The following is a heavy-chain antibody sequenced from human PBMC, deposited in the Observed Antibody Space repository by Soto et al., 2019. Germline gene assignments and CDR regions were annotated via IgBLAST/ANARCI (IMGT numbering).Heavy chain of an antibody. V-gene: IGHV1-46*01. CDR3: AREPPNTSLFDC. CDR2: IKSSGDIT. CDR1: GYTFSTYH. Sequence: QVQLVQSGAEVTKPGASVKISCKTSGYTFSTYHMHCVRLAPGQGLEWVGIIKSSGDITLYAQKFQGRVTMSKDTSTSTVYMEVSSLRSEDTAVYYCAREPPNTSLFDCWGQGTQVTVSS. J-gene: IGHJ4*02. D-gene: IGHD7-27*01.